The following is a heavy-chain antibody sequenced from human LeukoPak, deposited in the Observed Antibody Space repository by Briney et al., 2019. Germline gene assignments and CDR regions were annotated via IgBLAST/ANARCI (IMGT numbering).Heavy chain of an antibody. CDR1: GGSISSSNW. CDR3: ARVENCSGGSCCIDY. D-gene: IGHD2-15*01. CDR2: IYHSGST. J-gene: IGHJ4*02. Sequence: SETLSLTCAVSGGSISSSNWWSWVRQPPGKGREWIGEIYHSGSTNYNPSLKSRVTISVDKSKNQFSLKLSSVTAADTAVYYCARVENCSGGSCCIDYWGQGTLVTVSS. V-gene: IGHV4-4*02.